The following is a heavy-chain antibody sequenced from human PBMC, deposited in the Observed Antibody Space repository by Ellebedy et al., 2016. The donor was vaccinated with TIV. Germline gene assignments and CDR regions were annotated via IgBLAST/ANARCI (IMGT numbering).Heavy chain of an antibody. CDR2: IGYSGST. V-gene: IGHV4-31*03. J-gene: IGHJ6*02. D-gene: IGHD3-9*01. CDR1: GGSISSSNYY. Sequence: SETLSLTCTVSGGSISSSNYYWTWVRQHPGKGLEWIGYIGYSGSTYYSPSLRSRGIISVDTSKNQFSLKLNSVTAADPAWYYCARDAYDTVTGWSEGMDVWGQGTTVTVSS. CDR3: ARDAYDTVTGWSEGMDV.